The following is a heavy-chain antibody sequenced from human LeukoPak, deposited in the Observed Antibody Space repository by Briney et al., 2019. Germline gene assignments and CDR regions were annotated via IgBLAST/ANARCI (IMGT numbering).Heavy chain of an antibody. CDR2: INSDGRST. D-gene: IGHD3-22*01. Sequence: GGSLRLSCAASGFTFSSYWMHWVRQAPGKGLVWVSRINSDGRSTRYADYVKGRFNISRDNAKNTLYLQMNSLGAEDTAVYSCARVGYDSGGYYDYWGQGTLVTVSS. CDR3: ARVGYDSGGYYDY. V-gene: IGHV3-74*01. J-gene: IGHJ4*02. CDR1: GFTFSSYW.